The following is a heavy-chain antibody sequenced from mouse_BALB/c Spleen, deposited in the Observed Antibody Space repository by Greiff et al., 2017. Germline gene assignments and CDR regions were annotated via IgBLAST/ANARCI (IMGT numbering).Heavy chain of an antibody. CDR3: ARSGTGAMDY. Sequence: VQLVESGGGLVQPGGSRKLSCAASGFTFSSFGMHWVRQAPEKGLEWVAYISSGSSTIYYADTVKGRFTISRDNPKNTLFLQMTSLRSEDTAMYYCARSGTGAMDYGGQGTSVTVSS. CDR2: ISSGSSTI. J-gene: IGHJ4*01. CDR1: GFTFSSFG. V-gene: IGHV5-17*02. D-gene: IGHD2-14*01.